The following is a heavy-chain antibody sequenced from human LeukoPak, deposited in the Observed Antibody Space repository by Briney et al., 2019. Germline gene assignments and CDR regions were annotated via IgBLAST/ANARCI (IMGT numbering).Heavy chain of an antibody. CDR3: ARTLGFGEFDY. Sequence: PSETLSLTCTVSGGSISSSSYYWGWIRQPPGKGLEWIGSIYYSGSTYYNTYLKNRVTISADTSKNQFSLKLNSVTAADTAVYYCARTLGFGEFDYWGQGTLVTVSS. CDR1: GGSISSSSYY. J-gene: IGHJ4*02. D-gene: IGHD3-10*01. CDR2: IYYSGST. V-gene: IGHV4-39*07.